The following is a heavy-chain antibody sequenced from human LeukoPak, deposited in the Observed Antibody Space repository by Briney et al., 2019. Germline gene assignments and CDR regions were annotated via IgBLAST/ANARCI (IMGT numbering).Heavy chain of an antibody. CDR3: ARGLLSFDY. CDR1: GGSISSYY. CDR2: IYYSGST. V-gene: IGHV4-59*01. Sequence: SETLSLTCTVSGGSISSYYWSWIRQPPGKGLEWIGYIYYSGSTNYNPSLKSRVTISVDTSKNQFSLKLSSVTAADTAMYYCARGLLSFDYWGQGTLVTVSS. J-gene: IGHJ4*02.